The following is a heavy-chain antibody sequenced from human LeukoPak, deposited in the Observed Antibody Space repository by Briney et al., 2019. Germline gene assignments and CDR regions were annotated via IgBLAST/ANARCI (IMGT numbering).Heavy chain of an antibody. CDR3: ARGRATGWFDP. CDR1: GGSMSSYY. V-gene: IGHV4-59*12. D-gene: IGHD1-14*01. J-gene: IGHJ5*02. CDR2: IYYSGST. Sequence: KPSETLSLTCTVSGGSMSSYYWSWIRQPPGKGLEWIGYIYYSGSTYYSPSLKSRVTISLDRPKNQFSVKLSSVTAADTAMYYCARGRATGWFDPWGQGTLVTVSS.